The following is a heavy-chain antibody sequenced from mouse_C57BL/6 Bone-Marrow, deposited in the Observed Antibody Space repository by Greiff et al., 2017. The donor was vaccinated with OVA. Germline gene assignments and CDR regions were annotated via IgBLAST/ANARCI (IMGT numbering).Heavy chain of an antibody. CDR1: GFTFSSYA. V-gene: IGHV5-4*03. CDR3: ARGIYYYGSSPLFDY. Sequence: EVNVVESGGGLVKPGGSLKLSCAASGFTFSSYAMSWVRQTPEKRLEWVATISDGGSYTYYPDNVKGRFTISRDNAKNNLYLQMSHLKSEDTAMYYCARGIYYYGSSPLFDYWGQGTTLTVSS. D-gene: IGHD1-1*01. J-gene: IGHJ2*01. CDR2: ISDGGSYT.